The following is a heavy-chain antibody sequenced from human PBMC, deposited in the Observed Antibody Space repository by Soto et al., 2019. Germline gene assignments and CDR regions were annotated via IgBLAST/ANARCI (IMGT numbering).Heavy chain of an antibody. V-gene: IGHV3-23*01. CDR1: GFTVSSNY. CDR2: ISGSGGST. D-gene: IGHD6-19*01. CDR3: AKHVYDGTGCYGY. J-gene: IGHJ4*02. Sequence: GSRRLSCAASGFTVSSNYMSWVRQAPGKGLEWVSAISGSGGSTYYADSVKGRFTISRDNSKNTLYLQMNSLRAEDTAVYYCAKHVYDGTGCYGYWGEGTLVTVSS.